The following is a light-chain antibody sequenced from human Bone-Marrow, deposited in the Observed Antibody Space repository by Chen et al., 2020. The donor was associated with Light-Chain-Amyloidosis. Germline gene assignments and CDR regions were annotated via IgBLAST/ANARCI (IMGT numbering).Light chain of an antibody. CDR3: SSYTITNTLV. J-gene: IGLJ1*01. CDR2: EVT. CDR1: SSDVGGDNH. V-gene: IGLV2-14*01. Sequence: QSAMTQPACVPGSAGESTTISCTGTSSDVGGDNHVSWYQQHPDKAPKLMIYEVTNRPSWLPDRFSGSKSDNTASLTISGLQTEDEADYFCSSYTITNTLVFGSGTRVTVL.